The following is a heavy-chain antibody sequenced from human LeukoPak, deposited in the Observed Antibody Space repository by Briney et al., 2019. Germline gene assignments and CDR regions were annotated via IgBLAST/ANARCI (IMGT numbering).Heavy chain of an antibody. Sequence: SVKVSCKASGYTFTGYYMHWVRQAPGQGLEWMGRIIPILGIANYAQKFQGRVTITADKSTSTAYMELSSLRSEDTAVYYCASLQSGSYYFDYWGQGTLVTVSS. CDR3: ASLQSGSYYFDY. J-gene: IGHJ4*02. CDR1: GYTFTGYY. CDR2: IIPILGIA. D-gene: IGHD1-26*01. V-gene: IGHV1-69*02.